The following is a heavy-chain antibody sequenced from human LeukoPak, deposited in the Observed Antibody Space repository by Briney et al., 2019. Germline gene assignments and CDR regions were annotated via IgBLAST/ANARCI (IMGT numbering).Heavy chain of an antibody. CDR3: ARDFVRGVITTRAFDI. D-gene: IGHD3-10*01. J-gene: IGHJ3*02. CDR2: ISSSSSYT. Sequence: GGSLRLSCAASGFTFSSYAMSWVRQAPGKGLEWVSYISSSSSYTNYADSVKGRFTISRDNAKNSLYLQMNSLRAEDTAVYYCARDFVRGVITTRAFDIWGQGTMVTVSS. CDR1: GFTFSSYA. V-gene: IGHV3-11*05.